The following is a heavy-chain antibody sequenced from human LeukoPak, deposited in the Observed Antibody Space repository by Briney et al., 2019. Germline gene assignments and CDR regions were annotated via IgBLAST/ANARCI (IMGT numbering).Heavy chain of an antibody. CDR3: VSGSYSSTYYGFDY. CDR1: GYTFTSLG. J-gene: IGHJ4*02. CDR2: ISPYNGNT. Sequence: AASVKVSCKASGYTFTSLGISWVRQAPGQGLEWMGWISPYNGNTNYAQKFQDRVTMTTDTSASTAYMELRGLRSDDTAVYYCVSGSYSSTYYGFDYWGQGTLVTVSS. V-gene: IGHV1-18*01. D-gene: IGHD6-6*01.